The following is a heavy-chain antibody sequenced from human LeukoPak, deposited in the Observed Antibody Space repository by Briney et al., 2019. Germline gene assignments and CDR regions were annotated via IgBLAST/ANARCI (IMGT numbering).Heavy chain of an antibody. D-gene: IGHD2-2*02. CDR3: VSGRYCSSSTCYTGEYFPQ. V-gene: IGHV3-9*01. CDR2: ISWNSGSI. Sequence: PGRSLRLSCAASGFTFDDYAMHWVRQAPGKGLEWVSGISWNSGSIGYADSVKGRFTISRDNAKNSLYLQMNSLRAEDTAVYYCVSGRYCSSSTCYTGEYFPQWGQGTLVTVSS. CDR1: GFTFDDYA. J-gene: IGHJ1*01.